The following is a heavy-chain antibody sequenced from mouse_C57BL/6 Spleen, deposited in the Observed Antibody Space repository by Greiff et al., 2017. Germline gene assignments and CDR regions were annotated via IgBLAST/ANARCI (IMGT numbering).Heavy chain of an antibody. CDR3: TRTSTGDGVDF. J-gene: IGHJ2*01. D-gene: IGHD2-3*01. Sequence: VQLKESGAELVRPGASVTMSCKASGYTFTDYEMHWVKQTPVHGLEWIGAIDPENGGTAYNQKFKGKATLTADKSSSTAYMELSSLTSEDSAVYYCTRTSTGDGVDFWGQGTTLTVSS. CDR2: IDPENGGT. CDR1: GYTFTDYE. V-gene: IGHV1-15*01.